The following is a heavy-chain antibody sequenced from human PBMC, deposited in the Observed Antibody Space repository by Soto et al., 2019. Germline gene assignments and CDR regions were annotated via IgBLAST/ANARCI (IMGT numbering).Heavy chain of an antibody. Sequence: EVQLVESGGDLVQPGGSLRLSCVASGFTFSTSYMAWVRQTPGKGLEWVADIKFDGSERNHVDSVKGRFTISRDNSQNSLYLKIDNMRVEDTAVYFCARDPFYGELDYWGQGTPVVVSS. CDR1: GFTFSTSY. V-gene: IGHV3-7*01. CDR3: ARDPFYGELDY. CDR2: IKFDGSER. J-gene: IGHJ4*02. D-gene: IGHD3-10*01.